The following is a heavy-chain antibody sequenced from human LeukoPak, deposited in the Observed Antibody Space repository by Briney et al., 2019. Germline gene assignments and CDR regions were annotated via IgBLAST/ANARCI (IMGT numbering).Heavy chain of an antibody. CDR3: AKGGSGTYVAY. CDR2: INWSGGSP. Sequence: GGSLRLSCAASGFTFSSYAISWVRQVPGKGLEWVSGINWSGGSPTYADSVKGRFTISRDNAKNSLFLQMNSLRAEDTALYHCAKGGSGTYVAYWGQGTLVTVSS. V-gene: IGHV3-20*01. D-gene: IGHD3-10*01. CDR1: GFTFSSYA. J-gene: IGHJ4*02.